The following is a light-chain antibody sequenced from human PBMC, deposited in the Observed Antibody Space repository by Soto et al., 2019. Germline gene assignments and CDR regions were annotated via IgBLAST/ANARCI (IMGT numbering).Light chain of an antibody. CDR3: QQYGSSPQT. CDR2: GAS. Sequence: EIVLTQSPGTLSLSPGERATLSGRASQSVSSSYLAWYQQKPGQAPRLLIYGASSRATGIRDRFSGSGSGTDFTLTLSRLEPEDFAVYYCQQYGSSPQTFGQGTKV. V-gene: IGKV3-20*01. J-gene: IGKJ1*01. CDR1: QSVSSSY.